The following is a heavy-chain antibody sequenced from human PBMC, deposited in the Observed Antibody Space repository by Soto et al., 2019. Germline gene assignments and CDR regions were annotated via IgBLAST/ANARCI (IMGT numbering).Heavy chain of an antibody. Sequence: GGSLRLSCAASGFTFSSYGMHWVRQAPGKGLEWVAVIWYDGSNKYYADSVKGRFTISRDNSKNTLYLQMNSLRAEDTAVYYCARDLGVYGSVGGDYYFDYWGQGTLVTVSS. CDR1: GFTFSSYG. V-gene: IGHV3-33*01. CDR3: ARDLGVYGSVGGDYYFDY. CDR2: IWYDGSNK. D-gene: IGHD3-10*01. J-gene: IGHJ4*02.